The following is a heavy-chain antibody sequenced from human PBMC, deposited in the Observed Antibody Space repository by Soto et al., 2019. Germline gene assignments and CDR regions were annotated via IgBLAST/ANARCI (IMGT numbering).Heavy chain of an antibody. Sequence: QVQLVESGGGVVQPGRSLRLSCAASGFTFSSYGMHWVRQAPGKGLEWVAVIWYDGSNKYYADSVKGRFTISRDNSNNKLYLQMNSLRAEDTAVYYCARDVMVTAMVMWYFDLWGRGTLVTVSS. CDR1: GFTFSSYG. J-gene: IGHJ2*01. V-gene: IGHV3-33*01. D-gene: IGHD2-21*02. CDR3: ARDVMVTAMVMWYFDL. CDR2: IWYDGSNK.